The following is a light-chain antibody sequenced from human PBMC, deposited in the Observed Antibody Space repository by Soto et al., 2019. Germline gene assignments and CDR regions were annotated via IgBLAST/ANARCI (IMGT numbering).Light chain of an antibody. Sequence: EIVLTLSPGTLSLSPGERATLSCRASQSVSSSYLSWYQHKPGQAPRLLIYGASSRATGIPDRFSGGGSGTDFTLTISRLEPEDFAVYYCQQYDSPPLYIFGQGTKLEIK. CDR1: QSVSSSY. V-gene: IGKV3-20*01. CDR3: QQYDSPPLYI. CDR2: GAS. J-gene: IGKJ2*01.